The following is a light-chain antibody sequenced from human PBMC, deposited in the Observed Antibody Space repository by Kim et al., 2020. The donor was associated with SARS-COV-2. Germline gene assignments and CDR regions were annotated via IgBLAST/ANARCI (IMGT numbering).Light chain of an antibody. CDR2: GKN. Sequence: VALGQTVRITCQGDSLRSYYATWYQQKPGQAPILVIYGKNNRPSGIPDRFSGSSSGNTASLTITETQAGDEADYYCNSRDSNDNVVFGGGTQLTVL. V-gene: IGLV3-19*01. CDR1: SLRSYY. CDR3: NSRDSNDNVV. J-gene: IGLJ2*01.